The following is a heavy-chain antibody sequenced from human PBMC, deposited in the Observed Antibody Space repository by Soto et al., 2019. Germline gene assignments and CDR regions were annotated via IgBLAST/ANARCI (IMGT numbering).Heavy chain of an antibody. V-gene: IGHV1-3*01. CDR3: ATDKIYSDSSGYDFGNWFDP. J-gene: IGHJ5*02. Sequence: ASVKVSWKAAGYTFTTYGMHWGRQAPGQRLEWMGWINVGNGYTKYSQKFQGRVTITRDTSASTAYMELSSLGSEDTAVYHWATDKIYSDSSGYDFGNWFDPWGHGTLVTVSS. D-gene: IGHD3-22*01. CDR2: INVGNGYT. CDR1: GYTFTTYG.